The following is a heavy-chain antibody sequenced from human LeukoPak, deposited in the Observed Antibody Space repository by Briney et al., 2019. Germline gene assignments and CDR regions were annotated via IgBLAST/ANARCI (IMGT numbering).Heavy chain of an antibody. V-gene: IGHV3-11*06. D-gene: IGHD4-17*01. CDR2: ISSTGSYT. CDR3: VRHDYGDYSFDY. Sequence: KPGGSMTLSCGASGFTFTDYYMSWIRQAPGKGLEWVSYISSTGSYTNYADSVRGRFTISRDNARNSLYLQMNSLRAEDTAVYYCVRHDYGDYSFDYWGQGTLVTVSS. J-gene: IGHJ4*02. CDR1: GFTFTDYY.